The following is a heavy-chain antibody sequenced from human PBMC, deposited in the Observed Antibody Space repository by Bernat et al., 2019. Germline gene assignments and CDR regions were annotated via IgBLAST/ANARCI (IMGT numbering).Heavy chain of an antibody. CDR1: GGSFSGYY. CDR3: ARSSSWYRPFDY. J-gene: IGHJ4*02. Sequence: QVQLQQWGAGLLKPSETLSLTCAVYGGSFSGYYWSWIRQPPGKGLEWIGETNHSGSTNYNPSLKSRVTISVDTSKNQFSLKLSSVTAADTAVYYCARSSSWYRPFDYWGQGTLVTVSS. D-gene: IGHD6-13*01. CDR2: TNHSGST. V-gene: IGHV4-34*01.